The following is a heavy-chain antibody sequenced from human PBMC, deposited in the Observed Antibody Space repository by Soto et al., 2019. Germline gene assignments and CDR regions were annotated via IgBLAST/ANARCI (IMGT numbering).Heavy chain of an antibody. CDR3: ARSVEGHFDY. CDR2: ITSDTKTI. CDR1: GFTFSVYS. Sequence: EVQLVESGGDLVQRGGSLRLSCVASGFTFSVYSMNWVRQAPGKGLEWFSYITSDTKTIKYADSVKGRFTISRDNAKNSVYLQMNSLRDEDTAVYYCARSVEGHFDYCGPGTVVTVSS. V-gene: IGHV3-48*02. D-gene: IGHD6-19*01. J-gene: IGHJ4*02.